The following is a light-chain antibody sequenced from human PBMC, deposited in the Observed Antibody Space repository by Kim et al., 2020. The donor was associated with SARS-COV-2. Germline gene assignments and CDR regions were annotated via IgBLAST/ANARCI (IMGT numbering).Light chain of an antibody. CDR1: QDISNY. Sequence: SASVGDRVTITCQASQDISNYLNWYQQKPGKAPILFFYDASTLERGVPPRFSGSGSGTDFTFTISSLQPEDIATYYCQQYNNFITFGGGTKVDIK. CDR3: QQYNNFIT. V-gene: IGKV1-33*01. CDR2: DAS. J-gene: IGKJ4*01.